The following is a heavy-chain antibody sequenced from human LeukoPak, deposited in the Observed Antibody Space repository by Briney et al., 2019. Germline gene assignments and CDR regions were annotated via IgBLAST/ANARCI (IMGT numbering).Heavy chain of an antibody. J-gene: IGHJ6*02. CDR2: ISFDGSDA. D-gene: IGHD2-15*01. V-gene: IGHV3-74*01. Sequence: GGSLRLSFAASGFTFSGFWMHWVRQAPGKGLVWVSCISFDGSDATYADSVKGRFTISRDNAKNTLHLQMDSLTVEDTAVYYCARNKVAGYCSGGSCYGPYGMDVWGQGTTVTVSS. CDR1: GFTFSGFW. CDR3: ARNKVAGYCSGGSCYGPYGMDV.